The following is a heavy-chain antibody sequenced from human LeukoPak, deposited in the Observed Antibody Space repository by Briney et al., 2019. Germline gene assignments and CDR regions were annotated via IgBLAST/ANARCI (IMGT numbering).Heavy chain of an antibody. CDR3: ARPQYSGYERPFDY. Sequence: GESLKISCKGSGYIFTDYWIGWVRQMPGEGLEWMGIIYPADSDIRYSPSFQGQVTISADKSISTAYLQWSSLKASDTAMYYCARPQYSGYERPFDYWGQGTLVTVSS. V-gene: IGHV5-51*01. CDR2: IYPADSDI. CDR1: GYIFTDYW. J-gene: IGHJ4*02. D-gene: IGHD5-12*01.